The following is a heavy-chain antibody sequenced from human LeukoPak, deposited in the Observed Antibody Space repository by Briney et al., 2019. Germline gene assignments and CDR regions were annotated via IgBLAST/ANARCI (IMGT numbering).Heavy chain of an antibody. V-gene: IGHV3-33*01. Sequence: TGRSLRLSCAASGFTFSSYGMHWVRQAPGKGLEWVAVIWYDGSNKYYADSVKGRFTISRDNSKNTLYLQMNSLRAEDTAVYYCARDPLCSGGSCRGMDVWGQGTTVTVSS. D-gene: IGHD2-15*01. CDR3: ARDPLCSGGSCRGMDV. CDR1: GFTFSSYG. J-gene: IGHJ6*02. CDR2: IWYDGSNK.